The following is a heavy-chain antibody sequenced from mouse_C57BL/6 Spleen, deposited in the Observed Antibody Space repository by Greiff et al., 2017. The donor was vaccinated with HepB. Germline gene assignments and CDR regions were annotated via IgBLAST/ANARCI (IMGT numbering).Heavy chain of an antibody. CDR2: ISSGGSYT. D-gene: IGHD1-1*01. Sequence: EVQVVESGGDLVKPGGSLKLSCAASGFTFSSYGMSWVRQTPDKRLEWVATISSGGSYTYYPDSVKGRFTISRDNAKNTLYLQMSSLKSEDTAMYYCAREADYYGSSWYFDVWGTGTTVTVSS. CDR3: AREADYYGSSWYFDV. CDR1: GFTFSSYG. J-gene: IGHJ1*03. V-gene: IGHV5-6*01.